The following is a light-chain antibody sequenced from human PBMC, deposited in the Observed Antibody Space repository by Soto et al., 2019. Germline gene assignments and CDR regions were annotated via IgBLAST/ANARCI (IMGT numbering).Light chain of an antibody. V-gene: IGLV2-14*01. CDR2: EVS. CDR1: SSDVGGYNY. Sequence: QSALTQPASVSGSPGQSITISCTGTSSDVGGYNYVSWYQQHPGKAPKLIIYEVSNRPSGVSTHFSGSKSGNTASLTISGLQAEDEADYYCRSYTSSSTWVFGGGTKLTVL. J-gene: IGLJ3*02. CDR3: RSYTSSSTWV.